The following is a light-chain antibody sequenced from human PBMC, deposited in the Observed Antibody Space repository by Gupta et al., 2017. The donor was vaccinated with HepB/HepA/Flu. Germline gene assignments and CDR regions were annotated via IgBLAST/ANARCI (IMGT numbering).Light chain of an antibody. Sequence: SYELTQPPSVSVSPGQTANITCSGDKLGDKYASWYQQKSGQSPVLVIYQDRKRPSGIPERFSGSNSGNTATLTISGAQARDEADYYCQAWDSSTVIFGGGTKLTVL. J-gene: IGLJ2*01. CDR2: QDR. V-gene: IGLV3-1*01. CDR1: KLGDKY. CDR3: QAWDSSTVI.